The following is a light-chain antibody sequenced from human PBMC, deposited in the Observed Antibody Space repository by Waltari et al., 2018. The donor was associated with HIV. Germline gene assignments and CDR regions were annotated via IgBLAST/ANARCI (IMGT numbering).Light chain of an antibody. CDR1: SSDIGYYAY. CDR3: SSYTRRGTVV. Sequence: QSALTQPASVSGSPGQSIVLPCTGRSSDIGYYAYVPWYHQYPGQAPKALIYEVTSRPSGTSSRFSGSKSATTAFLAISKLQTDDEADYFCSSYTRRGTVVFGGGTRLTVL. J-gene: IGLJ2*01. CDR2: EVT. V-gene: IGLV2-14*01.